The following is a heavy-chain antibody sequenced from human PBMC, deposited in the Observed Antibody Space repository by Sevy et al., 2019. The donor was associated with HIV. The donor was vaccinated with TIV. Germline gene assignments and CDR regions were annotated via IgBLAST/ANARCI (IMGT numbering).Heavy chain of an antibody. CDR2: ISWNSGSI. D-gene: IGHD6-13*01. Sequence: GGSLRLSCAASGFTFGDYAMHWVRQAPGKGLEWVSGISWNSGSIGYADSVKGRFTNSRDNAKNSLYLQMNSLRAEDTGLYYCAKDAGSSSWTGGLDYWGQGTLVTVFS. CDR3: AKDAGSSSWTGGLDY. J-gene: IGHJ4*02. CDR1: GFTFGDYA. V-gene: IGHV3-9*01.